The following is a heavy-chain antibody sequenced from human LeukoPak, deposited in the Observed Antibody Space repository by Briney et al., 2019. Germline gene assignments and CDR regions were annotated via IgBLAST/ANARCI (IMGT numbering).Heavy chain of an antibody. Sequence: SETLSLTCAVSGGSIDNTNWWSWVRQPPGKGLEWIGEIHRSGTTHYNPSLKSRVTISLDQSKNQFSLNLSSVTAADTAVYYCANLGDYHHNFAYWGQGTLVTVSS. J-gene: IGHJ4*02. CDR2: IHRSGTT. D-gene: IGHD4-17*01. CDR1: GGSIDNTNW. V-gene: IGHV4-4*02. CDR3: ANLGDYHHNFAY.